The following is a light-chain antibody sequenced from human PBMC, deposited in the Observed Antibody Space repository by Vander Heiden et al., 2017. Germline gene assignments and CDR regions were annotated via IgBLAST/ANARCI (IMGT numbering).Light chain of an antibody. CDR1: QSISSY. Sequence: DIQMTQSPSSLSASVGDRVTITCRASQSISSYLNWYQQKPGKAPKLLIYAASSLESGVPSRFRGSGSGTEFTLTISSLQPEDFATYYCQQNYSNPYTFGQGTKLEIK. CDR3: QQNYSNPYT. J-gene: IGKJ2*01. CDR2: AAS. V-gene: IGKV1-39*01.